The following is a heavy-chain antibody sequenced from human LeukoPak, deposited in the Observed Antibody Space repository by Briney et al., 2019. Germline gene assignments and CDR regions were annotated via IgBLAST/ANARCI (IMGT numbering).Heavy chain of an antibody. CDR3: ARDSYGESYVLTIDY. D-gene: IGHD4-17*01. CDR1: GFTFSSYA. V-gene: IGHV3-30*04. CDR2: ISYDGSNK. J-gene: IGHJ4*02. Sequence: GRSLRLSCAASGFTFSSYAMHWVRQAPRKGLEWVAVISYDGSNKYYADSVKGRFTISRDNSKNTLYLQVNSLRAEDTAVYYCARDSYGESYVLTIDYWGQGTLVTVSS.